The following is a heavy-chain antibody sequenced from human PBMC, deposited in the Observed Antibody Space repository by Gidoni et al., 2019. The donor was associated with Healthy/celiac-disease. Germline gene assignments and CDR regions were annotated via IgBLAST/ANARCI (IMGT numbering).Heavy chain of an antibody. CDR1: GFTFSSYS. J-gene: IGHJ3*02. V-gene: IGHV3-21*01. D-gene: IGHD4-4*01. Sequence: EVQLVESGGGLVKPGGSRRLACAASGFTFSSYSMTWVRQAPGKGLEWVSSISSSSSYIYYADSVKGRFTISRDNAKNSLYLQMNSLRAEDTAVYYCARVTSYREDDAFDIWGQGTMVTVSS. CDR3: ARVTSYREDDAFDI. CDR2: ISSSSSYI.